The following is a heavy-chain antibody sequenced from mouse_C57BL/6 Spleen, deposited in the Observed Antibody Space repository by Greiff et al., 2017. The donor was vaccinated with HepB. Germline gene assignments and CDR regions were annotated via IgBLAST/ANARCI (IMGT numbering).Heavy chain of an antibody. V-gene: IGHV1-26*01. CDR3: ARDSSGPYAMDY. J-gene: IGHJ4*01. Sequence: EVQLQQSGPELVKPGASVKISCKASGYTFTDYYMNWVKQSHGKSLEWIGDINPNDGGNSYNQKFKGKATLTVDKSSSTAYMELSSLTSEDSAVYYCARDSSGPYAMDYWGPGTSVTVSS. D-gene: IGHD3-2*02. CDR2: INPNDGGN. CDR1: GYTFTDYY.